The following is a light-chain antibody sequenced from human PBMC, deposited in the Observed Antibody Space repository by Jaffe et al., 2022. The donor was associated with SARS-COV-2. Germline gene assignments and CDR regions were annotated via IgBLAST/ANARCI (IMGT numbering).Light chain of an antibody. CDR1: SSDIGAYSV. CDR2: EVI. J-gene: IGLJ3*02. Sequence: QSALTQPASVSGSPGQSITISCTGTSSDIGAYSVVSWYQHHPGKVPKLIIYEVIRRPSDVSDRFSGSKSGNTASLTISGLQPEDEADYYCCSFAFSRTLVLGGGTKLTVL. CDR3: CSFAFSRTLV. V-gene: IGLV2-23*02.